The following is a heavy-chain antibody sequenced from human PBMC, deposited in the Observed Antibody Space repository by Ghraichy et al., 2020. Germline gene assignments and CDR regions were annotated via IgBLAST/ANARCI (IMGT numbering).Heavy chain of an antibody. CDR3: TTTFSSGWYVY. J-gene: IGHJ4*02. CDR1: GFTFSDAW. V-gene: IGHV3-15*01. D-gene: IGHD6-19*01. Sequence: GGSLRLSCTASGFTFSDAWMTWVRQAPGKGLECVGRIKSKTSGWTADYAAPVKDRFAISRDDSKNTLYLQLNSLKVEDTAVYYCTTTFSSGWYVYWGQGTLVSVSS. CDR2: IKSKTSGWTA.